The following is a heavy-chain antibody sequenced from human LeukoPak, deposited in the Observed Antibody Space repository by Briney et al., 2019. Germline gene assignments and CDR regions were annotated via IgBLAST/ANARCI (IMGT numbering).Heavy chain of an antibody. CDR3: AREDRSAGFDY. CDR1: GGSISSYY. V-gene: IGHV4-59*01. Sequence: SETLSLTCTVSGGSISSYYWSWIRQPPGKGLEWIGYIYYSGSTNYNPSLKSRVTISVDTSKNQFSLKLSSVTAADTAVYYCAREDRSAGFDYWGQGTLVTVSS. CDR2: IYYSGST. D-gene: IGHD6-13*01. J-gene: IGHJ4*02.